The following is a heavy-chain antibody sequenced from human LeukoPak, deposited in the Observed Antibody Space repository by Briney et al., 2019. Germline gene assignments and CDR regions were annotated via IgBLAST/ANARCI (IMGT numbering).Heavy chain of an antibody. V-gene: IGHV3-21*01. D-gene: IGHD1-1*01. CDR1: GFTFSSYS. Sequence: GGSLRLSCAASGFTFSSYSMNWVRQAPGKGLEWVSSISSSSSYIYYADSVKGRFTISRDNAKNSLYLQMNSLRAEDTAVYYCARDTQLGNAFDIWGQGTMVTVSS. J-gene: IGHJ3*02. CDR3: ARDTQLGNAFDI. CDR2: ISSSSSYI.